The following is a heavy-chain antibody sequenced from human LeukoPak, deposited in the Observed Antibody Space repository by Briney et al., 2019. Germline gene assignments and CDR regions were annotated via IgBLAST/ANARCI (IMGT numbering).Heavy chain of an antibody. CDR2: IYYSGST. D-gene: IGHD6-19*01. CDR1: GGSISSYY. CDR3: ASGPVSYSSGWYFNY. J-gene: IGHJ4*02. V-gene: IGHV4-59*01. Sequence: TETLSLTCTVSGGSISSYYWSRIRQPPGKGLEWIGYIYYSGSTNYNPSLKSRVTISVDTSKNQFSLKLSSVTAADTAVYYCASGPVSYSSGWYFNYWGQGTLVTVSS.